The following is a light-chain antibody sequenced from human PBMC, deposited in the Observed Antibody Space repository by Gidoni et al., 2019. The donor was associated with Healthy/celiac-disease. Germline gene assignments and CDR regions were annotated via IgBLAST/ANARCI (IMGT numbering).Light chain of an antibody. J-gene: IGKJ3*01. V-gene: IGKV3-11*01. Sequence: IVLTQSPATLSLSPGERATLSCTASQSVSSYLAWYQPKPGQAPRLLIYDASNRATGIPARFSGSGSGTDFTLTISSLEPEDFAVYYCQRRSNWPPGVTFGPGTKVDIK. CDR3: QRRSNWPPGVT. CDR1: QSVSSY. CDR2: DAS.